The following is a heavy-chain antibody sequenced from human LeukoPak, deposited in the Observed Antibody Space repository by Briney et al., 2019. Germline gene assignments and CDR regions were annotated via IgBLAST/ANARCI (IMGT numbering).Heavy chain of an antibody. Sequence: SETLSLTCSVSGGSISSYYWSWIRQPPGKGLEWIGYIYYSGSTNYNPSLKSRVTISADTTKSQFSLKLSSVTAADTAVYYCARQAHCTSDLCYPFDYWGQGTLVTVSS. D-gene: IGHD2-8*01. CDR2: IYYSGST. CDR1: GGSISSYY. CDR3: ARQAHCTSDLCYPFDY. J-gene: IGHJ4*02. V-gene: IGHV4-59*08.